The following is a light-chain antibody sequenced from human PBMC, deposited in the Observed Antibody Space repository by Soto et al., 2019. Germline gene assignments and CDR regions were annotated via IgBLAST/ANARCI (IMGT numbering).Light chain of an antibody. CDR1: PGINRY. J-gene: IGKJ4*01. CDR3: LQSYRTTLT. CDR2: TAS. Sequence: DIQWTQSPLFLSASVGARVNVTWRASPGINRYLAWYQKKTGKDPKIIIYTASTLQSGVPSRFSGSGSGTDFNLTISRLQTEDCATYYGLQSYRTTLTFGGGTKVDIK. V-gene: IGKV1-9*01.